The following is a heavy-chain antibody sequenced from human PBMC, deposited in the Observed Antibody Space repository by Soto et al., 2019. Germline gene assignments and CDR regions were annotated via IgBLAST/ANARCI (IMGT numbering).Heavy chain of an antibody. Sequence: GGSLRLSCAASGFTFSSYAMSWVRQAPGKGLEWVSAISGSGGSTYYADSGKGRFTISRDNSKNTLYLQMNSLRAEDTAVYYCAKSDVDYSLVFDYWGQGTLVTVSS. V-gene: IGHV3-23*01. CDR1: GFTFSSYA. J-gene: IGHJ4*02. CDR3: AKSDVDYSLVFDY. CDR2: ISGSGGST. D-gene: IGHD4-4*01.